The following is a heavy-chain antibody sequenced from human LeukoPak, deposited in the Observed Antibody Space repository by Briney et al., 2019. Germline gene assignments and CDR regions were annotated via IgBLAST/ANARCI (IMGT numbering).Heavy chain of an antibody. J-gene: IGHJ6*03. D-gene: IGHD6-19*01. CDR3: AGTRAVGYYYYYYMDV. Sequence: SETLSLTCAVYGGSFSGYYWSWIRQPPGKGLEWMGEINHSGSTNYNPHLPSRVPISVDTSNNQISLNLSSVTAAGTAVYYCAGTRAVGYYYYYYMDVWGKGTTVTVSS. V-gene: IGHV4-34*01. CDR1: GGSFSGYY. CDR2: INHSGST.